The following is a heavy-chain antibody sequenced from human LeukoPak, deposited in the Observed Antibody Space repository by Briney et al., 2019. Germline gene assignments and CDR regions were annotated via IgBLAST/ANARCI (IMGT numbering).Heavy chain of an antibody. CDR1: GGTFSSYA. J-gene: IGHJ4*02. V-gene: IGHV1-69*13. D-gene: IGHD4-17*01. CDR2: IIPIFGTA. CDR3: ASYDYGDSRFDY. Sequence: SVKVSCKASGGTFSSYAISWVRQAPGQGLEWMGGIIPIFGTANYAQKFQGRVTITADESTSTAYMELSSLRSEDTAVYYCASYDYGDSRFDYWGQGTLVTVSS.